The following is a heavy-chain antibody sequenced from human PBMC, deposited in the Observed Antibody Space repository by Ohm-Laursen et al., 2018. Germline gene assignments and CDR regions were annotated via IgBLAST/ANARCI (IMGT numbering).Heavy chain of an antibody. CDR3: ASLSGWPDFDY. J-gene: IGHJ4*02. V-gene: IGHV4-34*01. D-gene: IGHD6-19*01. Sequence: SDTLSLTCAVYGGSFSGYYWTWIRQPPGKGLVWIGNINHAGSTNYNPSLESRVTISVDPSKNQFPLKLSSVTAADTAVYYCASLSGWPDFDYWGQGALVTVSS. CDR2: INHAGST. CDR1: GGSFSGYY.